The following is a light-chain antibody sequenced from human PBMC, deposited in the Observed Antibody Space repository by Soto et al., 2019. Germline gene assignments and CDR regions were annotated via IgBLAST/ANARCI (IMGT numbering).Light chain of an antibody. CDR1: QGIRND. V-gene: IGKV1-13*02. CDR3: QQANSFPQT. Sequence: IQSTQSPSSLSASVVDRFIITCRASQGIRNDLGWYQQKPGKAPKLLIYDASSLESGVPSRLSGSGSGTDFTLTISSLQPEDFATYYCQQANSFPQTCGQGTKVDIK. J-gene: IGKJ1*01. CDR2: DAS.